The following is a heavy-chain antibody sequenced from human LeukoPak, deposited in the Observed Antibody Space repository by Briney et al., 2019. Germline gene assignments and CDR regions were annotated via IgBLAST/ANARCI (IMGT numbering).Heavy chain of an antibody. J-gene: IGHJ5*02. CDR3: ARGGSSGPEGCFDP. CDR1: GYTFTNYG. V-gene: IGHV1-18*01. CDR2: ISPYNGNT. D-gene: IGHD6-19*01. Sequence: ASVKVSCKASGYTFTNYGITWVRQAPGQGLEWMGWISPYNGNTKYAQKVQGRVTMTTDTSTSTAYMELRSLRSDDAAVYYCARGGSSGPEGCFDPWAQGTLVTVSS.